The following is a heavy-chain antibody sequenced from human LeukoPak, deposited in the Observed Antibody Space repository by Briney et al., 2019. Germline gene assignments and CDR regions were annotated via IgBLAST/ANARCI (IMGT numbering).Heavy chain of an antibody. Sequence: SETLSLTRTVSGGSISSYYWSWIRQPPGKGLEWIGYIYYSGSTNYNPSLKSRVTISVDTSKNQFSLKLSSVTAADTAVYFCARTTEGGYTYDYFYYYYMDVWGKGTTVTISS. V-gene: IGHV4-59*01. J-gene: IGHJ6*03. CDR1: GGSISSYY. CDR2: IYYSGST. CDR3: ARTTEGGYTYDYFYYYYMDV. D-gene: IGHD5-18*01.